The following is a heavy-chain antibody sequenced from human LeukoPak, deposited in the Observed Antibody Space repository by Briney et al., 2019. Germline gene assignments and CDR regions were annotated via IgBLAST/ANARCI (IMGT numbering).Heavy chain of an antibody. CDR1: GFTFGSYG. CDR2: IRYDGSNK. Sequence: PGRSLSPSCAASGFTFGSYGMHWVRQAPGRGLGWVAFIRYDGSNKYYHDTVKGRFTISRDNSKNTLYLQMNSLRAEDTAVYYCAKDPRPMYSSSWYFDYWGQGTLVTVSS. J-gene: IGHJ4*02. V-gene: IGHV3-30*02. CDR3: AKDPRPMYSSSWYFDY. D-gene: IGHD6-13*01.